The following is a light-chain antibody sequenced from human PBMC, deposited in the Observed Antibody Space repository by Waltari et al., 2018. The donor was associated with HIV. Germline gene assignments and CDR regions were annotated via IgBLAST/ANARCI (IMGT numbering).Light chain of an antibody. CDR2: EVS. J-gene: IGLJ3*02. V-gene: IGLV2-23*02. Sequence: QSALTQPASVSGSPGQSITISCTGTGSDLVSWYQQHPGKAPKGMIYEVSKRPSGVSSRFSGSKSGNTASLTISGLQAEDEADYYCCSYAGSSTWVFGGGTKLTVL. CDR1: GSDL. CDR3: CSYAGSSTWV.